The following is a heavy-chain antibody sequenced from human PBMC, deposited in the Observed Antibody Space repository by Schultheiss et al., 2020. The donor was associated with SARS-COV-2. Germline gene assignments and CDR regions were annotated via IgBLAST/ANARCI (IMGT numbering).Heavy chain of an antibody. CDR3: ARDISFDCSSTSCYTDAGGWFDP. J-gene: IGHJ5*02. D-gene: IGHD2-2*02. V-gene: IGHV3-11*04. Sequence: LSLTCTVSGGSISSYYWSWIRQPPGKGLEWVSYISSSGSTIYYADSVKGRFTISRDNAKNSLYLQMNSLRAEDTAVYYCARDISFDCSSTSCYTDAGGWFDPWGQGTLVTVSS. CDR2: ISSSGSTI. CDR1: GGSISSYY.